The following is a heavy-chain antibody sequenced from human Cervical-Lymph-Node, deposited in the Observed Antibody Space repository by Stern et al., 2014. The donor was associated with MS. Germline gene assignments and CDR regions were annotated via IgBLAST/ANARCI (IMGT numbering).Heavy chain of an antibody. CDR1: GYSFTNYW. D-gene: IGHD3-10*01. CDR2: LYTGDSDT. Sequence: VQLVESGAEVKKPGESLKISCTGSGYSFTNYWIGWVRQMPGKGLEWMGILYTGDSDTRYSPSFQGQVTISADRSINTAYLQWSSLKASDTAMYYCARMWAVQGLRGNLPGYFQHWGQGTLVTVSS. V-gene: IGHV5-51*01. CDR3: ARMWAVQGLRGNLPGYFQH. J-gene: IGHJ1*01.